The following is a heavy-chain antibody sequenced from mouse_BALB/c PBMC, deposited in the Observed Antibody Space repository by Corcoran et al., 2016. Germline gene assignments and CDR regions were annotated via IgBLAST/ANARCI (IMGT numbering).Heavy chain of an antibody. Sequence: EVQLQQSGPELVKTGASVKISCKASGYSFTGYYMHWVKQSHGKSLEWIGYISCYNGATSYNQKFKGKATLTVDKSSSTAYMELRSLTSEDSAVYYCASLVWYAMDYWGQGTSVTVSS. CDR2: ISCYNGAT. D-gene: IGHD2-10*02. J-gene: IGHJ4*01. V-gene: IGHV1-22*01. CDR1: GYSFTGYY. CDR3: ASLVWYAMDY.